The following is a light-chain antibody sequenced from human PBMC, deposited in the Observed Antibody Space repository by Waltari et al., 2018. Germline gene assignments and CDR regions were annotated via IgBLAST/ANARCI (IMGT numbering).Light chain of an antibody. CDR3: QHHFRLPAT. CDR2: GAS. J-gene: IGKJ1*01. V-gene: IGKV3-20*01. CDR1: QSISRY. Sequence: IMLTQSPGTLSLSPGDSATLACRASQSISRYLAWYQQTPGQAPRLLIYGASTRATGNPDRFSGSGSGTDFSLTVGGLEPEDSAVYYCQHHFRLPATFGQGTKVEIK.